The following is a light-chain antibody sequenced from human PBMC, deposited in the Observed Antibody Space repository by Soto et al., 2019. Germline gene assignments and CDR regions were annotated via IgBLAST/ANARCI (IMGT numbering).Light chain of an antibody. V-gene: IGLV1-44*01. J-gene: IGLJ3*02. CDR3: AAWDDNLNGPL. CDR1: NSNIGRYS. CDR2: SDD. Sequence: QSALTQPPSLSGTPGQRVTISCSGSNSNIGRYSVNWYQHFPGTAPKILIYSDDERPSGVPDRFSGSKSGTSASLAISGLQSEDEAEYYCAAWDDNLNGPLFGGGTKDTVL.